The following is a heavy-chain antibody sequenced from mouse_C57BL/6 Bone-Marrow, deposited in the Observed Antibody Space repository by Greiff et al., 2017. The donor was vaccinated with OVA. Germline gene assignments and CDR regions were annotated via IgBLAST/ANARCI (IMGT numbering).Heavy chain of an antibody. J-gene: IGHJ1*03. CDR1: GYSITSGYY. V-gene: IGHV3-6*01. CDR2: ISYDGSN. CDR3: ARDDSRVTTEYFDV. Sequence: EVKLMESGPGLVKPSQSLSLTCSVTGYSITSGYYWNWIRQFPGNKLEWMGYISYDGSNNYNPSLKNRISITRDTSKNQFFLKLNSVTTEDTATYYCARDDSRVTTEYFDVWGTGTTVTVSS. D-gene: IGHD2-1*01.